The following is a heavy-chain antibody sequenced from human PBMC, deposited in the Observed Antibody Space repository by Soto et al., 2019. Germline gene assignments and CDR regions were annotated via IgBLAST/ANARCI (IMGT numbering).Heavy chain of an antibody. J-gene: IGHJ3*02. D-gene: IGHD3-22*01. V-gene: IGHV3-21*01. CDR2: ISSSSSYI. CDR3: ARDIEPYYYDSSGYFFLNAFDI. Sequence: VQLVESGGGLVKPGGSLRLSCAASGFTFSSYSMNWVRQAPGKGLEWVSSISSSSSYIYYADSVKGRFTISRDNAKNSLYLQMNSLRAEDTAVYYCARDIEPYYYDSSGYFFLNAFDIWGQGTMVTVSS. CDR1: GFTFSSYS.